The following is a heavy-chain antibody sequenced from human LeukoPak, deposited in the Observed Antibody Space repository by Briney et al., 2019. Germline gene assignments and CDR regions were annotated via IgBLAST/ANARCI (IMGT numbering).Heavy chain of an antibody. V-gene: IGHV3-11*01. CDR3: ARVDWNSTDGYYFDY. D-gene: IGHD1-7*01. CDR1: GFTFSDYY. Sequence: GGSLRLSCAASGFTFSDYYMSWIRQAPGKGLEWVSYIRSSGSTIYYADSVKGRFTISRDNAKNSLYLQMNSLRAEDTAVYYCARVDWNSTDGYYFDYWGQGTLVTVSS. J-gene: IGHJ4*02. CDR2: IRSSGSTI.